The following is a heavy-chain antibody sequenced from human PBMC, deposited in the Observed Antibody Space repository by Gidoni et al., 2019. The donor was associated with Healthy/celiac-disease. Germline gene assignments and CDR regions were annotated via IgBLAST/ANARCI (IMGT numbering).Heavy chain of an antibody. CDR2: MSGRGGST. D-gene: IGHD6-19*01. CDR3: AKAVDSSDLYFDY. CDR1: GFTFSSYA. J-gene: IGHJ4*02. V-gene: IGHV3-23*04. Sequence: EVQLVEYGGGLVQPGGSLRLSCAASGFTFSSYAMSWVRQAPGKGLEWVSVMSGRGGSTEYADSVKGRFTISRDNSKNTLYRQMNSLRAEDTAVYYCAKAVDSSDLYFDYWGQGTLVTVSS.